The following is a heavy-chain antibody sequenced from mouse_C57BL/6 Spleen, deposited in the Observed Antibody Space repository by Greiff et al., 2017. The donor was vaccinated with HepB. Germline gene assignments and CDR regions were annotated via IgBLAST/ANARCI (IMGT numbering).Heavy chain of an antibody. J-gene: IGHJ3*01. Sequence: QVQLQQSGPELVKPGASVKISCKASGYAFSSSWMNWVKQRPGKGLEWIGRIYPGDGDTNYNGKFKGKATLTADKSSSTAYMQLSSLTSEDSAVYFCARDYDYARFAYWGQGTLVTVSA. CDR3: ARDYDYARFAY. CDR1: GYAFSSSW. CDR2: IYPGDGDT. V-gene: IGHV1-82*01. D-gene: IGHD2-4*01.